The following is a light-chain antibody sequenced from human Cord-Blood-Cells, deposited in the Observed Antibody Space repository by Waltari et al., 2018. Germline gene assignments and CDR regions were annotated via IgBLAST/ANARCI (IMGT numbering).Light chain of an antibody. Sequence: QSALTQPASVSGSPGQSITISCTGTSPDVGRFNLVAWYQQHPGKAPKLMIYEGSKRPSGVSNRFFGSKSGNTASLTISGLQAEDEADYYCCSYAGSSTWVFGGGTKLTVL. CDR1: SPDVGRFNL. J-gene: IGLJ3*02. CDR3: CSYAGSSTWV. V-gene: IGLV2-23*01. CDR2: EGS.